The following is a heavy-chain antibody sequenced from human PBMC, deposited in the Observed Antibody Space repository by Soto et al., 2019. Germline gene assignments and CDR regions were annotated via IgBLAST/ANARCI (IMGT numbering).Heavy chain of an antibody. CDR3: ARRGTPIDY. Sequence: QVHLVQSGAEVKKPGASVKVSCTASGYTFTNFGISWVRQAPGLGLEWMGWISAYNGNTNYAQKFQGRVTMTTDTSTSTAHMELRSLRSHDTAVYYCARRGTPIDYWGQGTLVTVSS. D-gene: IGHD3-16*01. CDR1: GYTFTNFG. J-gene: IGHJ4*02. CDR2: ISAYNGNT. V-gene: IGHV1-18*01.